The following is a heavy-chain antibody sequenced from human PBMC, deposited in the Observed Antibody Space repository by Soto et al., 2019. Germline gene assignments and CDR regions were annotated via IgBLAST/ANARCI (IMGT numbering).Heavy chain of an antibody. J-gene: IGHJ4*02. CDR2: INPSGGST. D-gene: IGHD5-12*01. CDR1: GYTFAGYN. V-gene: IGHV1-46*01. Sequence: AEVSCERSGYTFAGYNRRWVRQSPGQGLEWMGIINPSGGSTSYAQKFQGRVTMTRDTSTSTVYMELSSLRAEDTAVYYCARVSSYSGYDPLDYWGQGTLVTVFS. CDR3: ARVSSYSGYDPLDY.